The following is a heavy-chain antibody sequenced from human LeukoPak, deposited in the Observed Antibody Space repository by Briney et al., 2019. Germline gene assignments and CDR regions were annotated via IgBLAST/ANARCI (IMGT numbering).Heavy chain of an antibody. V-gene: IGHV1-2*06. D-gene: IGHD1-26*01. CDR1: GYTFTCYY. J-gene: IGHJ4*01. CDR3: ARGKFVAAGATSGAVDY. CDR2: INPNNGGT. Sequence: ASVKVSCKASGYTFTCYYMHWVRQAPGQGLEWMGRINPNNGGTNYAQKFQGRVTMTRDTSVSTAYMELSRLRSDDTAVYYCARGKFVAAGATSGAVDYWGQGTLVTVSS.